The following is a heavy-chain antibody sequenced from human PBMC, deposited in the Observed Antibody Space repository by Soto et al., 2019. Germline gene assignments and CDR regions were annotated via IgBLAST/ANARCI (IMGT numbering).Heavy chain of an antibody. J-gene: IGHJ4*02. V-gene: IGHV3-9*01. CDR3: AISQDRGGRTTFIY. Sequence: PGGSLRLSCAVSGFTFDDNAMHWVRQAPEKGLEWVSGINWKSDIGYADSVKGRFTISRDNAEISLYLQMNSLRAEDTALYYCAISQDRGGRTTFIYWGQGTQVTVSS. CDR1: GFTFDDNA. CDR2: INWKSDI. D-gene: IGHD3-16*01.